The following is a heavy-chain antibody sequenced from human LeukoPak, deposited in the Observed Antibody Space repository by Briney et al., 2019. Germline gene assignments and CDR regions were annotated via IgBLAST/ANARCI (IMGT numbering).Heavy chain of an antibody. D-gene: IGHD6-19*01. V-gene: IGHV4-59*08. Sequence: PSETLSLTCTVSGGSISSYYWSWIRQPPGKGLEWSGYIYYSGSTNYNPSLKSRVTISVDTSKNQFSLKLSSVTAADTAVYYCARSPPRYSSGWPYNWFDPWGQGTLVTVSS. CDR1: GGSISSYY. CDR2: IYYSGST. CDR3: ARSPPRYSSGWPYNWFDP. J-gene: IGHJ5*02.